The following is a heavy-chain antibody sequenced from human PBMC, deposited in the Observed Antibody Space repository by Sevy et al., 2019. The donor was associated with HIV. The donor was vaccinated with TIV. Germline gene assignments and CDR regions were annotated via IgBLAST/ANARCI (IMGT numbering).Heavy chain of an antibody. V-gene: IGHV1-24*01. CDR1: GYTLTRLA. J-gene: IGHJ4*02. Sequence: ASVKVSSKVSGYTLTRLAMHWVRQAPGKGLEWMGSLDPEYNERIYAQKWQGRFSMTEDTSTDTAYMELSNLRSEDTAVYYCATTKDYYENSGDPFDYWDQGTLVTVSS. CDR2: LDPEYNER. CDR3: ATTKDYYENSGDPFDY. D-gene: IGHD3-22*01.